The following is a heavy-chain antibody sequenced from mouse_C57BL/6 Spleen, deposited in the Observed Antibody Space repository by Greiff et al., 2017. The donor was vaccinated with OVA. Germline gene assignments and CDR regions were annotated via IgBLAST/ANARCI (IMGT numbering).Heavy chain of an antibody. CDR2: ISSGSSTI. D-gene: IGHD2-5*01. CDR3: ARMVYYSNYYYAMDY. CDR1: GFTFSDYG. J-gene: IGHJ4*01. Sequence: EVKLEESGGGLVKPGGSLKLSCAASGFTFSDYGMHWVRQAPEKGLEWVAYISSGSSTIYYADTVKGRFTISRDNAKNTLFLQMTSLRSEDTAMYYCARMVYYSNYYYAMDYWGQGTSVTVSS. V-gene: IGHV5-17*01.